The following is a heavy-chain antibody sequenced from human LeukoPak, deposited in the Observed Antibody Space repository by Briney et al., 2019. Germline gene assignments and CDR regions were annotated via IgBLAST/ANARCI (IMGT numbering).Heavy chain of an antibody. D-gene: IGHD3-10*01. J-gene: IGHJ6*02. CDR2: IYYTGVT. V-gene: IGHV4-59*08. CDR1: GGSIISYY. Sequence: SETLSLTCPVSGGSIISYYWSWIRQPPGKGLEWIGYIYYTGVTKYSPSLTSRVTISVDTSKNQFSLKLTSVTAADSAVYYCTRHAPVPVIGHGMGVWGQGTTVTVSS. CDR3: TRHAPVPVIGHGMGV.